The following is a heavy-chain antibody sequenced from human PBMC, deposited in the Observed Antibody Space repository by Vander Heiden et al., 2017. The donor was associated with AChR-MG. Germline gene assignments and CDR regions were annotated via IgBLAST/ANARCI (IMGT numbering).Heavy chain of an antibody. CDR1: GYDFTDHW. V-gene: IGHV5-51*03. Sequence: EVHLVQSGPAVTKPGESLKISCKASGYDFTDHWIGWVRQMPGKGLEWMGIIYPGDSDTKYSPSFQGQVTISVDKSISTAYLQWSSLKASDTAMYYCARPDLDLNWFDPWGQGTLVTVSS. CDR3: ARPDLDLNWFDP. CDR2: IYPGDSDT. J-gene: IGHJ5*02. D-gene: IGHD3-9*01.